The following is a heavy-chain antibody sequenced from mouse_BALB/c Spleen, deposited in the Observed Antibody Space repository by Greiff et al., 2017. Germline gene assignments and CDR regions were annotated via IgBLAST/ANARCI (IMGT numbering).Heavy chain of an antibody. CDR3: ARVYGYDGRDYFDY. J-gene: IGHJ2*01. Sequence: EVQLVESGGGLVKPGGSLKLSCAASGFTFSSYAMSWVRQTPEKRLEWVASISSGGSTSYPDSVKGRFTITRDNARNILYLQMSSLRSEDTAMYYCARVYGYDGRDYFDYWGQGTTLTVSS. CDR2: ISSGGST. D-gene: IGHD2-2*01. V-gene: IGHV5-6-5*01. CDR1: GFTFSSYA.